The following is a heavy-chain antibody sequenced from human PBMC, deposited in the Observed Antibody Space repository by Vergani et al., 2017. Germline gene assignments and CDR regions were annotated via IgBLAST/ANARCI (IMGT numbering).Heavy chain of an antibody. Sequence: QVQLVESGGGVVQPGRSLRLSCAASGFTFSSYGMHWVRQAPGKGLEWVAVISYDGSNKYYADSVKGRFTISRDNSKNTLYLQMNSLKTEDTAVYYCTREPRNGWLQFYYGMDVWGQGTTVTVSS. CDR3: TREPRNGWLQFYYGMDV. D-gene: IGHD5-24*01. CDR1: GFTFSSYG. J-gene: IGHJ6*02. CDR2: ISYDGSNK. V-gene: IGHV3-30*03.